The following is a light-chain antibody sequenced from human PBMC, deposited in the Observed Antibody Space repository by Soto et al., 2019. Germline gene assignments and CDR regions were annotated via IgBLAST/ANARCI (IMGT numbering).Light chain of an antibody. V-gene: IGKV3-11*01. Sequence: EIVLTQSPATLSLSPGERAALSCRASQSVSSYLAWYQQKPGQAPRLLIYDASNRATGIPARFNGSGSGTDFTLTISSLEPEDFAVYFCQQRRYWPLTFGGGTKVEIK. J-gene: IGKJ4*01. CDR1: QSVSSY. CDR3: QQRRYWPLT. CDR2: DAS.